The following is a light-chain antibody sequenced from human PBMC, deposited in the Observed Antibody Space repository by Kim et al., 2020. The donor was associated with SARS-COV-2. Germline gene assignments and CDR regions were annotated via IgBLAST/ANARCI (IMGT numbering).Light chain of an antibody. Sequence: IRNDLGWYQQRPGKAPKLLISAASSLQSGVPSRFSGSGSGTDFTLTITSLQPEDLATYYCLQDYNYPRTFGQGTKVDIK. V-gene: IGKV1-6*01. J-gene: IGKJ1*01. CDR1: IRND. CDR3: LQDYNYPRT. CDR2: AAS.